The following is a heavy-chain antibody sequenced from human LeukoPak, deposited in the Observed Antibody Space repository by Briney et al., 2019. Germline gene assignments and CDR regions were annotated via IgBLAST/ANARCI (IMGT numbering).Heavy chain of an antibody. D-gene: IGHD5-24*01. CDR1: GFTFSSYG. Sequence: GGSLRLSCAASGFTFSSYGIHWVRQAPGKGLEWVAFISYDGSDKSYADSVMGRFTISRDNSKNMLYLQMSSLRAEDTAVFYCARDVTISGNNWFDPWGQGTLVTVPS. CDR3: ARDVTISGNNWFDP. CDR2: ISYDGSDK. V-gene: IGHV3-33*01. J-gene: IGHJ5*02.